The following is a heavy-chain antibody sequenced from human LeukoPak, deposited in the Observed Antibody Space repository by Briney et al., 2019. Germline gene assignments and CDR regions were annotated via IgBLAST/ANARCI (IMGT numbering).Heavy chain of an antibody. CDR3: ARGTGDRAFDI. V-gene: IGHV4-59*01. D-gene: IGHD7-27*01. J-gene: IGHJ3*02. Sequence: SETLSLTCTVSGDSISTYYWTWIRRPPGKGLEWIGYISYSGSTNCNPSLKSRVTTSVDTSKNQFSLNLSSVTAADTAVYYCARGTGDRAFDIWGQGTMVTVSS. CDR1: GDSISTYY. CDR2: ISYSGST.